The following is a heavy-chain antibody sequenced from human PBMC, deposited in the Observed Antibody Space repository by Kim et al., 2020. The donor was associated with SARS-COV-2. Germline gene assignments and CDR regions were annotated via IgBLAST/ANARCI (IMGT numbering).Heavy chain of an antibody. D-gene: IGHD1-26*01. CDR3: ARLGGSYWGNWFDP. CDR1: GGSISSYY. V-gene: IGHV4-59*08. Sequence: SETLSLTCTVSGGSISSYYWSWIRQPPGKGLEWIGYIYYSGSTNYNPSLKSRVTISVDTSKNQFSLKLSSVTAADTAVYYCARLGGSYWGNWFDPWGQGTLVTVSS. J-gene: IGHJ5*02. CDR2: IYYSGST.